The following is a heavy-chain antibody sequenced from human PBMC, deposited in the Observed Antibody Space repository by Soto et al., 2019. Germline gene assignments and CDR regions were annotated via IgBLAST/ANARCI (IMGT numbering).Heavy chain of an antibody. J-gene: IGHJ6*02. V-gene: IGHV3-23*01. D-gene: IGHD1-1*01. CDR3: AKGGTTMSTDYYAMDD. Sequence: GGSLRLSCAASGFTFTSYAMTWVRQAPGKGLEWVSAIGGSGGSEYYADSVKGRFTISRDNSKNTLYLQMNSLRAEDTALYYCAKGGTTMSTDYYAMDDWGQGTTVTVSS. CDR1: GFTFTSYA. CDR2: IGGSGGSE.